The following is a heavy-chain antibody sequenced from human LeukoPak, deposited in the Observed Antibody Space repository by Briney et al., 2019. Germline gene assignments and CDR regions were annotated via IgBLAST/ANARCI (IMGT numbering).Heavy chain of an antibody. Sequence: SETLSLTCAVSGGSISSSNWWSWVRQPPGKGLEWLGEIYYGGSTNYNTSLKSRVTISVDTSKNQFSLKLSSVTAADTAVYYCARNPPENYDSSGYYFEWFDPWGQGTLVTVSS. V-gene: IGHV4-4*02. J-gene: IGHJ5*02. CDR2: IYYGGST. D-gene: IGHD3-22*01. CDR1: GGSISSSNW. CDR3: ARNPPENYDSSGYYFEWFDP.